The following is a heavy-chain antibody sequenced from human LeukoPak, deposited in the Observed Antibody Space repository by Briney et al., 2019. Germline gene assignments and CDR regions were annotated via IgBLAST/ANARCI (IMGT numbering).Heavy chain of an antibody. CDR2: IYTSVST. CDR1: GGSISSGSYY. CDR3: ATGWVITGEN. J-gene: IGHJ4*02. D-gene: IGHD3-22*01. Sequence: PSQTLSLTCTVSGGSISSGSYYWSRIRQPAGKGLEWIGRIYTSVSTNYNPSLKSRVTISVDTSKNQFSLRLSSVTAADTAVYYCATGWVITGENWGQGTLVTVSS. V-gene: IGHV4-61*02.